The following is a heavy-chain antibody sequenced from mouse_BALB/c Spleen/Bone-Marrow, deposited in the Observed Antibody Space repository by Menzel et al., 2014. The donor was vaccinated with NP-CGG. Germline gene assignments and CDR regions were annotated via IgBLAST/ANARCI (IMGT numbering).Heavy chain of an antibody. CDR1: GYSFTSYW. Sequence: VQLQQSGTVLARPGASVKMSCKASGYSFTSYWMHWVKQRPGQGLEWIGAIYPGNSDTSYNQKFKGKAKPTAVTSASTAYMELSNLTNEDSAVYNCTFLVKEDFAYWGQGTLVTVPA. D-gene: IGHD2-10*02. V-gene: IGHV1-5*01. CDR2: IYPGNSDT. J-gene: IGHJ3*01. CDR3: TFLVKEDFAY.